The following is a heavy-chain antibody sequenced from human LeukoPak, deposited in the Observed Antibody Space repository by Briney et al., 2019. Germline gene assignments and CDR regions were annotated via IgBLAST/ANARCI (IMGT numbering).Heavy chain of an antibody. J-gene: IGHJ4*02. CDR1: GFTFSSYW. V-gene: IGHV3-7*01. Sequence: GGSLRLSCAASGFTFSSYWMSWVRQAPGKGLEWVANIKQDGSEKYYVDSAKGRFTISRDNAKNSLYLQMNSLRAEDTAVYYCAREGSYGDWGQGFDYWGQGTLVTVSS. CDR3: AREGSYGDWGQGFDY. D-gene: IGHD4-17*01. CDR2: IKQDGSEK.